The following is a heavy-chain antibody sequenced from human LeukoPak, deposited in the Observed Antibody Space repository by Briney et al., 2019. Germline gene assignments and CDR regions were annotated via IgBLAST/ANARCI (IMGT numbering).Heavy chain of an antibody. CDR3: ARAPSGRIYYYDSSGYYPD. CDR2: IYSGGST. Sequence: PGGSLRLSCAASGFTVSSNYMSWVRQAPGKGLEWVSVIYSGGSTYYADSVKGRFTISRDNSKNTLYLQMNSLRAEDTAVYYCARAPSGRIYYYDSSGYYPDWGQGTMVTVSS. D-gene: IGHD3-22*01. J-gene: IGHJ3*01. V-gene: IGHV3-53*01. CDR1: GFTVSSNY.